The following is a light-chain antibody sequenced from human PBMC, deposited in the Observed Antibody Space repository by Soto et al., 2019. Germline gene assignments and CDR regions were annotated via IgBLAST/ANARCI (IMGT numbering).Light chain of an antibody. V-gene: IGKV3-20*01. CDR3: QQYGSSPRT. Sequence: EIVLTQSPGTLSLSPGERATLSCRASQSVSSSYLAWYQQKPGQAPRLLIYGASSRATGIPDRFSGSGSGTDFTLTISRLEPKDFAVYYCQQYGSSPRTFGGGTKVDIK. CDR2: GAS. J-gene: IGKJ4*01. CDR1: QSVSSSY.